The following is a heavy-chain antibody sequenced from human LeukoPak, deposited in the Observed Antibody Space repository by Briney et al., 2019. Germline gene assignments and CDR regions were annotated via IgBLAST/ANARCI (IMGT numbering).Heavy chain of an antibody. Sequence: SETLSLTCAVYGGSFSDYYWSWIRQPPGKGLEWIGEINHSGSTNHNPSLQSRATISVDTSKNQFSLTLSSVTAADTAVYYCARGGSYSRGYYYYYMDVWGKGTTVTVSS. V-gene: IGHV4-34*04. CDR3: ARGGSYSRGYYYYYMDV. CDR1: GGSFSDYY. CDR2: INHSGST. J-gene: IGHJ6*03. D-gene: IGHD6-13*01.